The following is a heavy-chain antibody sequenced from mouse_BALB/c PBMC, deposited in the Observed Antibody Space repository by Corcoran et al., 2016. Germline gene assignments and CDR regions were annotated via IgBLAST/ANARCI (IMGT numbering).Heavy chain of an antibody. V-gene: IGHV9-1*02. CDR2: INTYTGEP. D-gene: IGHD6-1*01. CDR3: ARLDANGAY. J-gene: IGHJ3*01. Sequence: QIQLVQSGPELKKPGETVKISCKASGYTFTNYGMNWVKQAPGKGLKWMGWINTYTGEPTYADDFKGRFAFSLETSASTAYLQINHLKNEDMATYFCARLDANGAYWGQGTLVTVSA. CDR1: GYTFTNYG.